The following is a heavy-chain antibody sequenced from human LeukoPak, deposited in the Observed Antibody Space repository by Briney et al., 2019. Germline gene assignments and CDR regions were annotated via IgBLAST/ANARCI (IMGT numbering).Heavy chain of an antibody. J-gene: IGHJ6*03. V-gene: IGHV4-4*07. CDR2: IYTSGST. CDR3: AREYYYDSSGYYRYDYYYYYYMDV. CDR1: GGSISSYY. Sequence: KASETLSLTCTVSGGSISSYYWSWIRQPAGKGLEWIGRIYTSGSTNYNPSLKSRVTMSVDTSKNQFSLKLSSVTAADTAVYYCAREYYYDSSGYYRYDYYYYYYMDVWGKGTTVTISS. D-gene: IGHD3-22*01.